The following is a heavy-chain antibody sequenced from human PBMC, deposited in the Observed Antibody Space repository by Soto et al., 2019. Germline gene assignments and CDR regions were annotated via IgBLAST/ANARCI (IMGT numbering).Heavy chain of an antibody. CDR1: AGSISTTNW. Sequence: PSETLSLTCAVSAGSISTTNWYVWVRQPPGMGLEWIGEIYHTGTTTYNPSLKSRVTMSVDTSKNQFSLRLSFVTAADTAVYYCATSSGSAYGLDVWGPGATVTV. D-gene: IGHD3-10*01. J-gene: IGHJ6*02. CDR2: IYHTGTT. V-gene: IGHV4-4*02. CDR3: ATSSGSAYGLDV.